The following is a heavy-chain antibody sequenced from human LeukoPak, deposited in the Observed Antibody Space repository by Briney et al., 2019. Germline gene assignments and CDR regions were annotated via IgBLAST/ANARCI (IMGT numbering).Heavy chain of an antibody. D-gene: IGHD3-10*01. CDR1: GDSITSGGYY. CDR2: IYHSGST. Sequence: PSETLSLACTVSGDSITSGGYYWSWIRQLPGKGLEWIGYIYHSGSTYYNPSLESRLTISIDTSKNQFSLELTSVTAADTAVYDCARRSSGSYDGRFDPWGLGTLVTVSS. CDR3: ARRSSGSYDGRFDP. J-gene: IGHJ5*02. V-gene: IGHV4-31*03.